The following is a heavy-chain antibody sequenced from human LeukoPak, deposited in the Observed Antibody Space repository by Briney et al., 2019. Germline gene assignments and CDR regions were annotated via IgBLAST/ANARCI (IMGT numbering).Heavy chain of an antibody. CDR2: INHSGST. D-gene: IGHD3-3*01. Sequence: PSETLSLTCAVYGGSFSGYYWSWIRQPPGKGLEWIGEINHSGSTNYNPSLKSRVTISVDTSKNQFSLKLSSVTAADTAVYYCARDGRRITIFGVVIIRGGYFDYWGQGTLVTVSS. CDR1: GGSFSGYY. J-gene: IGHJ4*02. V-gene: IGHV4-34*01. CDR3: ARDGRRITIFGVVIIRGGYFDY.